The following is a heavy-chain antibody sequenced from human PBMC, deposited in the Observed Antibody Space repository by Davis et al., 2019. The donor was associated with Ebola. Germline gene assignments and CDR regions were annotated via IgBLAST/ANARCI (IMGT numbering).Heavy chain of an antibody. Sequence: SVKVSCKASGGTFSSYAISWVRQAPGQGLEWKGRIIPILGIANYAQKFQGRVTITADKSTSTAYMELSSLRSEDTAVYYCAPTMVGGYFDYWGQGTLVTVSS. CDR3: APTMVGGYFDY. D-gene: IGHD3-10*01. V-gene: IGHV1-69*04. CDR1: GGTFSSYA. CDR2: IIPILGIA. J-gene: IGHJ4*02.